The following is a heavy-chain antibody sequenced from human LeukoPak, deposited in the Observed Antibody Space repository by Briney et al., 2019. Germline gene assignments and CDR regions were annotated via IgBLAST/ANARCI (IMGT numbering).Heavy chain of an antibody. J-gene: IGHJ4*02. CDR2: LHSSGST. D-gene: IGHD3-16*01. CDR1: GFTVGNNY. V-gene: IGHV3-53*01. CDR3: ARYYDASGQTPGGLGY. Sequence: GGSLGLSCAAFGFTVGNNYMTWVRQAPGKGLEWVSLLHSSGSTRYADSVRGRFTISRDNSKNTLYLQMNSLRTEDTAVYYCARYYDASGQTPGGLGYWGQGTLVTVSS.